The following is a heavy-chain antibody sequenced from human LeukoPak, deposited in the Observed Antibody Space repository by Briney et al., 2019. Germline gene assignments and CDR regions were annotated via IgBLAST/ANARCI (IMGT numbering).Heavy chain of an antibody. CDR1: GYTFTDSY. Sequence: ASVKVSCKTSGYTFTDSYIHWVRQAPGQGLEWMGRINPNSGDPNYPQKFQGRVTMTRDTSISTAYMEMSSLTSADTAVYYCARSARHCNNGVCFIDYYIDLWGKGTTVIVSS. V-gene: IGHV1-2*06. CDR2: INPNSGDP. J-gene: IGHJ6*03. D-gene: IGHD2-8*01. CDR3: ARSARHCNNGVCFIDYYIDL.